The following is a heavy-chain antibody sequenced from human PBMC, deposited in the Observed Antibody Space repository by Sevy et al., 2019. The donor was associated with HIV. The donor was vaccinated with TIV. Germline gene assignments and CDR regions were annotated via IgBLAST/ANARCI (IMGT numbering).Heavy chain of an antibody. CDR1: GFTFSSYA. J-gene: IGHJ6*02. CDR2: ISGSGGST. V-gene: IGHV3-23*01. Sequence: GGSLRLSCAASGFTFSSYAMSWVRQAPGKGLEWVSAISGSGGSTYYADSVKGRFTISRDNSKNTLYLQMNSLRAEDTAVYYGAKREQWLAIYYYYGMDVWGQGTTVTVSS. CDR3: AKREQWLAIYYYYGMDV. D-gene: IGHD6-19*01.